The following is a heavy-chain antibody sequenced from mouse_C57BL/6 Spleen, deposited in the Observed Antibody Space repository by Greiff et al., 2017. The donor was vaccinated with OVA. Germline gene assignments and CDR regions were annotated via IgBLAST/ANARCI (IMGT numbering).Heavy chain of an antibody. D-gene: IGHD1-1*02. CDR2: INPSNGGT. CDR1: GENGKREG. J-gene: IGHJ2*01. V-gene: IGHV1-53*01. CDR3: AREGWDYFDY. Sequence: QDQVKQPGKERGKKGEAGKGGGKEEGENGKREGRNGGKNKPGQGLEWIGNINPSNGGTNYNEKFKSKATLTVDKSSSTAYMQLSSLTSEDSAVYYCAREGWDYFDYWGQGTTLTVSS.